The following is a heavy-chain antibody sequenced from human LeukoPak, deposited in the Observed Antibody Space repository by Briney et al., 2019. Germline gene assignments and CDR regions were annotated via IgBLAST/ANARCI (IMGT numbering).Heavy chain of an antibody. CDR3: ARGDYGDTRRYYYYMDV. CDR2: INPSGGST. J-gene: IGHJ6*03. Sequence: GASVKVSCKASGYTFTSYYMHWVQQAPGQGLEWMGIINPSGGSTSYAQKFQGRVTMTRDTSTSTVYMELSSLRSEDTAVYYCARGDYGDTRRYYYYMDVWGKGTTVTVSS. D-gene: IGHD4-17*01. V-gene: IGHV1-46*01. CDR1: GYTFTSYY.